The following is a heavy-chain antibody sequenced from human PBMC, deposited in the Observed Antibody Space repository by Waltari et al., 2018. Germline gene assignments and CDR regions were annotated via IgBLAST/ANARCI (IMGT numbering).Heavy chain of an antibody. CDR1: GGTFSSYA. CDR3: AGGWYCGGDCYPTLDV. V-gene: IGHV1-69*12. Sequence: QVQLVQSGAEVKKPGSSVKVSCKASGGTFSSYAISWVRQAPGQGLEWMGGISPIFGTANYAQKFQGRVTMTADESTSTADMELSSLRSEDTAVYYCAGGWYCGGDCYPTLDVWGQGTLVTVSS. J-gene: IGHJ4*02. D-gene: IGHD2-21*01. CDR2: ISPIFGTA.